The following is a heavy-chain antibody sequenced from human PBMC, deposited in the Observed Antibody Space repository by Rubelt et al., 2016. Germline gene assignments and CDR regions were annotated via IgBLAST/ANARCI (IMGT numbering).Heavy chain of an antibody. D-gene: IGHD6-13*01. V-gene: IGHV4-59*01. CDR3: ARTPGQSSWYYFDY. Sequence: GWIRQPPGKGLEWIGYIYSSGSTNYNPSLKSRVTMSVDTSKNQFSLRLSFVTAADTAVYYCARTPGQSSWYYFDYWGQGTLVTVSS. CDR2: IYSSGST. J-gene: IGHJ4*02.